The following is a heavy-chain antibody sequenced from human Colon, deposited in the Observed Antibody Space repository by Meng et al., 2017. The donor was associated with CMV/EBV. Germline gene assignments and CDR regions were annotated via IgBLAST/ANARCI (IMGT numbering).Heavy chain of an antibody. D-gene: IGHD6-6*01. Sequence: CANFGDSVSNTRAAWNWIRQSPSRGLEWLGRTYYRSEWYSDYAVSVRGRININADTTKNLFSLVLTSVTSEDTAVYYCAREAARSFASWGQGTLVTVSS. V-gene: IGHV6-1*01. CDR1: GDSVSNTRAA. J-gene: IGHJ4*02. CDR3: AREAARSFAS. CDR2: TYYRSEWYS.